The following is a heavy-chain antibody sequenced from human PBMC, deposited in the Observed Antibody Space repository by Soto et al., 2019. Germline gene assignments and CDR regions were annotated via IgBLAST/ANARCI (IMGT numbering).Heavy chain of an antibody. V-gene: IGHV4-31*03. D-gene: IGHD6-19*01. CDR1: GGSISSSDYY. Sequence: QVQLQESGPGLVKPSQTLSLTCTVSGGSISSSDYYWSWIRQHPGKGLEWIGYIYYSGSAYYNPSLKSRVTISAHTSKNQSSLKVTSVTAADTAGYYCAREVSPNSRGWYTVLVRWFDPWGQGTLVTVSS. CDR2: IYYSGSA. CDR3: AREVSPNSRGWYTVLVRWFDP. J-gene: IGHJ5*02.